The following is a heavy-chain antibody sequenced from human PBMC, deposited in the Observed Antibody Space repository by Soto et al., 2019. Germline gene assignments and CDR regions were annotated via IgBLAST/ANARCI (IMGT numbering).Heavy chain of an antibody. D-gene: IGHD5-18*01. CDR3: AKGFSAMVRGGVDY. J-gene: IGHJ4*02. V-gene: IGHV3-9*01. CDR2: ISWNSGSI. Sequence: SLRLSCAASGFTFDDYAMHWVRQAPGKGLEWVSGISWNSGSIGYADSVKGRFTISRDNAKNSLYLQMNSLRAEDTALYYCAKGFSAMVRGGVDYWGQGPVVTVSS. CDR1: GFTFDDYA.